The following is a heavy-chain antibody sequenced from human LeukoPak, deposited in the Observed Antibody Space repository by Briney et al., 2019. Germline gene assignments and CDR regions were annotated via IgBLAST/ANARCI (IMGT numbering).Heavy chain of an antibody. Sequence: PGGSLRLSCAASGFTFSSYWMSRVRQAPGKGLEWVANIKQDGSEEYYVDSVKGRFTISRDNAKNSLYLQMNSLRAEDTAVYYCARGVSSGWWGLFDYWGQGTLVTVSS. V-gene: IGHV3-7*01. J-gene: IGHJ4*02. CDR1: GFTFSSYW. CDR3: ARGVSSGWWGLFDY. CDR2: IKQDGSEE. D-gene: IGHD6-19*01.